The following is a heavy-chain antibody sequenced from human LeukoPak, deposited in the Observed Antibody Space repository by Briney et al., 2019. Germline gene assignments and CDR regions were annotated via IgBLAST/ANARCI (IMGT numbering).Heavy chain of an antibody. CDR3: AKEQDLVGTTYYFGH. CDR2: IRNDGSDK. V-gene: IGHV3-30*02. CDR1: GFTFSNYG. Sequence: PGGSLGLSCAASGFTFSNYGIPWVRQAPGKGLEWVAFIRNDGSDKYYADSVRGRFTISRDNSKNTVYLQMNSLRAEDTAVYYCAKEQDLVGTTYYFGHWGQGTLVTVSS. D-gene: IGHD1-26*01. J-gene: IGHJ4*02.